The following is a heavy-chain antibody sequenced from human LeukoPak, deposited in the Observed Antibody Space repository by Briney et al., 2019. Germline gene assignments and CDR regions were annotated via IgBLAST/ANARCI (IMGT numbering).Heavy chain of an antibody. CDR1: GGTFSSYA. CDR2: IIPIFGTA. J-gene: IGHJ6*03. D-gene: IGHD1-26*01. CDR3: ARGYPYYYYYYMDV. V-gene: IGHV1-69*13. Sequence: ASVKVSCKASGGTFSSYAISWVRQAPGQGLEWMGGIIPIFGTANYAQKFQGRVTITADESTSTAYMELSSLRSEDTAVYYCARGYPYYYYYYMDVWGKGTTVTVSS.